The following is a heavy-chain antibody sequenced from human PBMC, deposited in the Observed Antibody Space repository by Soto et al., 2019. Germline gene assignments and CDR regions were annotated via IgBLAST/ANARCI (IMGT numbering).Heavy chain of an antibody. Sequence: PSDTLYLTSAVSGGSISSSNWWSWVRQPPGKGLEWIGEIYHSGSTNYNPSLKSRVTISVDKSKNQFSLKLSSVTAADTAVYYCARGGEQLVPGGGFDPWGQGTLVTVSS. CDR3: ARGGEQLVPGGGFDP. D-gene: IGHD6-13*01. V-gene: IGHV4-4*02. CDR2: IYHSGST. CDR1: GGSISSSNW. J-gene: IGHJ5*02.